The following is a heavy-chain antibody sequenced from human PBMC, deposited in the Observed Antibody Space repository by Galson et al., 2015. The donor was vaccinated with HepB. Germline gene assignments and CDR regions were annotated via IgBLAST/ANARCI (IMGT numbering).Heavy chain of an antibody. J-gene: IGHJ6*02. CDR3: ARGDGSVRGYYYYYYYPMDV. CDR1: GFTFSSFA. CDR2: ISNDGSNK. Sequence: SLRLSCAASGFTFSSFAMHWVRQAPGKGLEWVSVISNDGSNKYYADSVKGRFTISRDNSKNTLYLQMNSLRADDTAIYSCARGDGSVRGYYYYYYYPMDVWGQGTTVTVSS. V-gene: IGHV3-30*04. D-gene: IGHD3-10*01.